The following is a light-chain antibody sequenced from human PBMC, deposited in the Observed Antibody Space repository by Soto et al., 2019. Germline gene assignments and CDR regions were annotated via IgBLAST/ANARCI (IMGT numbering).Light chain of an antibody. CDR1: QSLVYSDGNTY. CDR3: MQVAHWPPLT. V-gene: IGKV2-30*01. Sequence: DVVMTQSPLFLPVTLGQPASISCRSSQSLVYSDGNTYLNWFHQRPGHSPRRLIYTVSIRDFGVTDRFSGSGSGTDLTLNISRVEAEDVWVYYYMQVAHWPPLTIGPGTKVDIK. J-gene: IGKJ3*01. CDR2: TVS.